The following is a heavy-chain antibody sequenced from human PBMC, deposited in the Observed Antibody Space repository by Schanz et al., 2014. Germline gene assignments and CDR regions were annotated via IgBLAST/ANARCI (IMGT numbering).Heavy chain of an antibody. Sequence: VQLVESGGGMVQPGRSLRLSCAASGFTFSKYGVHWVRQAPGKGLEWVAVIWYNGSNKYYADSVRGRFTISRDNSKNTLYLQVNSLRAEDTAVYYCAKHVRSLTGNDYWGQGTLVTVSS. CDR2: IWYNGSNK. V-gene: IGHV3-33*06. CDR3: AKHVRSLTGNDY. CDR1: GFTFSKYG. J-gene: IGHJ4*02. D-gene: IGHD3-9*01.